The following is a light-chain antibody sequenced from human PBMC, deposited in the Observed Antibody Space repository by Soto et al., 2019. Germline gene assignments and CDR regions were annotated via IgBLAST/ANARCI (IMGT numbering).Light chain of an antibody. Sequence: DIHMTQSPSSLSASVGDRVTLTCRASQSLSNRLAWYQQEPGKAPKVLIYDASSVESGVPSRISGSGSGTEFIITISSLQPDDVASSWCEHDGGMWTFGQGTKVDIK. CDR3: EHDGGMWT. V-gene: IGKV1-5*01. CDR2: DAS. J-gene: IGKJ1*01. CDR1: QSLSNR.